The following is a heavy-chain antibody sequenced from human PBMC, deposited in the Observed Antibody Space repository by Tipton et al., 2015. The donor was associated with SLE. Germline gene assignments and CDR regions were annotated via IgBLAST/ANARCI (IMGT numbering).Heavy chain of an antibody. J-gene: IGHJ6*02. CDR1: GFTFGDYY. Sequence: GSLRLSCTASGFTFGDYYMTWIRQAPGKGLEWVSYFGHSAATISYADSVKGRFTISRDNSKNTLYLQMNSLRAEDTAVYYCAGQLALYGMDVWGQGTTVTVSS. D-gene: IGHD2-2*01. CDR3: AGQLALYGMDV. V-gene: IGHV3-11*04. CDR2: FGHSAATI.